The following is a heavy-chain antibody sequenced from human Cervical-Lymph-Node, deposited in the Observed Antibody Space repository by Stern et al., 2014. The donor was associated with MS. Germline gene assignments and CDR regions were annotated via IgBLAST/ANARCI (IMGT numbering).Heavy chain of an antibody. D-gene: IGHD4-11*01. CDR1: GFSISSDT. CDR3: AAEQSNVEYYGMDV. J-gene: IGHJ6*02. CDR2: ISGSGGST. V-gene: IGHV3-23*04. Sequence: EVQLVESGGGLVQPGGSLRLSCAASGFSISSDTMTWVRQAPGRGLEWVSAISGSGGSTYYADSVKGRFTISRDNSRNTLYLQMNSLRVEDTAVYYCAAEQSNVEYYGMDVWGQGTTVTVSS.